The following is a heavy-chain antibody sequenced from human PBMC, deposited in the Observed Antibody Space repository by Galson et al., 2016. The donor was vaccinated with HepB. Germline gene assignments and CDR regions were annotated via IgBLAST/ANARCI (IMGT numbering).Heavy chain of an antibody. Sequence: SVKVSCKASGYTFTSYGISWVRQAPGQGLEWMGWISGYNGNTNYAQKLQGRVTMTTDTSTNTAYMELRSLRSDDTAVYYCARGSNVAATLSSFDPWGQGTLVTVSP. CDR1: GYTFTSYG. D-gene: IGHD2-15*01. J-gene: IGHJ5*02. CDR2: ISGYNGNT. V-gene: IGHV1-18*01. CDR3: ARGSNVAATLSSFDP.